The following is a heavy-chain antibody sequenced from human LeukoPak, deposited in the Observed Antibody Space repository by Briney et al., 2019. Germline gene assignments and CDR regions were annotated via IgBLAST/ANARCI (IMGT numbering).Heavy chain of an antibody. V-gene: IGHV4-39*02. J-gene: IGHJ4*02. Sequence: SETLSLTCTVSGASISSSVWYWGWIRQPPGKGLEWIGNIYYTGTTNFNPSLKSRVSMSLDMSKNIFSLKLTSVTAADTAVYYCARFRIAVAGPIDYWGQGNLVVVSS. D-gene: IGHD6-19*01. CDR3: ARFRIAVAGPIDY. CDR1: GASISSSVWY. CDR2: IYYTGTT.